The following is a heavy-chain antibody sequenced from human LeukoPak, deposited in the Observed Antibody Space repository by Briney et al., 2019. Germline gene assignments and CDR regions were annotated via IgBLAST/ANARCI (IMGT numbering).Heavy chain of an antibody. CDR3: ARVPKWELLDAFDI. CDR1: GFTFSSYW. CDR2: INSDGSST. J-gene: IGHJ3*02. Sequence: GGSLRLSCAASGFTFSSYWMHWVRQAPGKGLVWVSRINSDGSSTSYADSVKGRFTVSRDNAKNTLYLQMNSLGAEDTAVYYCARVPKWELLDAFDIWGQGTMVTVSS. V-gene: IGHV3-74*01. D-gene: IGHD1-26*01.